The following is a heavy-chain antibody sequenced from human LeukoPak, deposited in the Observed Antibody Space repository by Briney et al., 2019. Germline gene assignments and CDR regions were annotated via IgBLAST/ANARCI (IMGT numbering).Heavy chain of an antibody. J-gene: IGHJ2*01. CDR2: IRYDGSNK. D-gene: IGHD6-19*01. V-gene: IGHV3-30*02. Sequence: GGSLRLSCAASGFTFGSYGMHWVRQAPGKGLEWVAFIRYDGSNKYYADSVKGRFTISRDNSKNTLYLQMNSLRAEDTAVYYCAKDIAVAGMTFWYFDLWGRGTLVTVSS. CDR3: AKDIAVAGMTFWYFDL. CDR1: GFTFGSYG.